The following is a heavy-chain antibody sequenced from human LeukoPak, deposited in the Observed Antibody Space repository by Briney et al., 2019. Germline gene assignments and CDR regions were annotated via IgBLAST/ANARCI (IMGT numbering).Heavy chain of an antibody. CDR1: GFNFGAYW. CDR2: IKQDESEK. Sequence: PGGSLRLSCASSGFNFGAYWMSWVRQAPGKGLEWVATIKQDESEKYYGDSVKDRFTISRDNAKNSLYLQMNSLRAEDAAVYYCTRENWHLDYWGQGNLVTVSS. J-gene: IGHJ4*02. V-gene: IGHV3-7*01. CDR3: TRENWHLDY.